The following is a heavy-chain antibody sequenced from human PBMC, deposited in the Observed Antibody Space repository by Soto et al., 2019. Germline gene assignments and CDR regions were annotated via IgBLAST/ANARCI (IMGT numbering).Heavy chain of an antibody. V-gene: IGHV3-30*18. CDR1: GFTFSAYG. J-gene: IGHJ4*02. CDR2: ISHDGTNK. CDR3: AKDEYYYSRSGYYIFDS. Sequence: PGESLKISCEVSGFTFSAYGMHWVRQAPVKGLEWVAAISHDGTNKNYGDSVKGRFTISRDNSKKTLYLQMNSLRPEDTALYYCAKDEYYYSRSGYYIFDSWGQGTLVTVSS. D-gene: IGHD3-22*01.